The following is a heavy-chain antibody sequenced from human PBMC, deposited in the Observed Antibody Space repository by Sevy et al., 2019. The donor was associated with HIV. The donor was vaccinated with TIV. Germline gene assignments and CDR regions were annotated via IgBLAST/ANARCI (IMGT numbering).Heavy chain of an antibody. CDR1: GFPLRKYS. J-gene: IGHJ4*02. V-gene: IGHV3-21*01. CDR3: GRDSSGLS. CDR2: ISRNSTYI. D-gene: IGHD6-19*01. Sequence: GGSLRLSCAASGFPLRKYSMNWVRQAPGKGLEWVSLISRNSTYIYYSDSVKGRFTISRDNAENSLFMQMNSLRAEDTAVYYCGRDSSGLSWGQGTLVTVSS.